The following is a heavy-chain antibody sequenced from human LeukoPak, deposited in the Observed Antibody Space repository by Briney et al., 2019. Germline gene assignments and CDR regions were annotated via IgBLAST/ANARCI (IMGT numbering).Heavy chain of an antibody. Sequence: SETLSLTCTVSGGSGSSGSQYWSWIRQPPGKGLEWIGCIYYSGSTNYNPSLKSRVIISVDTPKNQSSLRLSSVTAADTAVYYCARGGTTYFDYWGQGTLVTVSS. J-gene: IGHJ4*02. CDR3: ARGGTTYFDY. CDR1: GGSGSSGSQY. V-gene: IGHV4-61*01. D-gene: IGHD1-1*01. CDR2: IYYSGST.